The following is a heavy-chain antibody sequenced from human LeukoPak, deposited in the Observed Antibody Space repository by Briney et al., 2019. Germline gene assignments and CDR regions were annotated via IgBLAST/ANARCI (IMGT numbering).Heavy chain of an antibody. Sequence: GGSLRLSCAACGLTYSPFGMHWVRQAPGKGLEWVAFIRCDGGNRYYAESLKGRFTISRDNSKNTLYLQMNSLRAEDTAIYFCAKGGYYFDYWGQGALVIVSS. CDR2: IRCDGGNR. CDR3: AKGGYYFDY. V-gene: IGHV3-30*02. CDR1: GLTYSPFG. J-gene: IGHJ4*02.